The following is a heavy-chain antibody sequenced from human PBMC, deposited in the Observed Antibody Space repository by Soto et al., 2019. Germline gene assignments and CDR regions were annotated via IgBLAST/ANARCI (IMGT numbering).Heavy chain of an antibody. CDR3: AKAVRWSGYSPSGYFDY. CDR1: GFTFSSYA. D-gene: IGHD3-3*01. V-gene: IGHV3-23*01. CDR2: ISGSGGST. J-gene: IGHJ4*02. Sequence: GGSLRLSCAASGFTFSSYAMSWVRQAPGKGLEWVSAISGSGGSTYYADSVKGRFTISRDNSKNTLYLQMNSLRAEDTAVYYCAKAVRWSGYSPSGYFDYWGQGTLVTVSS.